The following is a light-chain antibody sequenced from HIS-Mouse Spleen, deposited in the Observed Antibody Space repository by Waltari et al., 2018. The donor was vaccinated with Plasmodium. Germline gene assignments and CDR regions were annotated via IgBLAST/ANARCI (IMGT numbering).Light chain of an antibody. CDR1: QSVSSN. CDR3: QQYNNWSFT. J-gene: IGKJ3*01. Sequence: EIVMTQSPATLSVSPGERATLSCRASQSVSSNLAWYQQKPAQAPRLLIYGASTRATGIPARFRGSGSGTEFTLTISSLQSEDFAVYYCQQYNNWSFTFGPGTKVDIK. CDR2: GAS. V-gene: IGKV3-15*01.